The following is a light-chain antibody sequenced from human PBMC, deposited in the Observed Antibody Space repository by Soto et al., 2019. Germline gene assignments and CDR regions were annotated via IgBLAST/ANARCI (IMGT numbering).Light chain of an antibody. CDR2: DAS. CDR1: QGISNH. V-gene: IGKV1-17*03. J-gene: IGKJ5*01. Sequence: IQMTQSTSARCASVVDRVTITFRASQGISNHLVWFQQRPGTVPKRLISDASSLQTGVPSRFSGSGSGTDFTLTISSLQPEDFATYYCLQHTYFPLTFGQGTRLEIK. CDR3: LQHTYFPLT.